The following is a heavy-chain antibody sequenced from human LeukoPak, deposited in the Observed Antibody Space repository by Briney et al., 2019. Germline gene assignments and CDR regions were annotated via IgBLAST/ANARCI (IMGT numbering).Heavy chain of an antibody. CDR3: AKGSAAGRPYYFDR. V-gene: IGHV3-53*01. CDR2: TDNSGVYT. Sequence: GGSLRLSCAASGFTVNSNYMSWVRQAPGKGLEWVSATDNSGVYTWYADSVKGRFTISRDNSKNTLYLQMNSLRDEDTAMFYCAKGSAAGRPYYFDRWGQGTLVTVSS. CDR1: GFTVNSNY. J-gene: IGHJ4*02. D-gene: IGHD6-6*01.